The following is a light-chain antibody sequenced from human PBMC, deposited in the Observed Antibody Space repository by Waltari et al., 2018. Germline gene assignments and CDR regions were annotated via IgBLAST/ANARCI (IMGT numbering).Light chain of an antibody. CDR3: SSHAGNNIFNWI. V-gene: IGLV2-8*01. Sequence: QSALTQPPSASGSPGQSVTISCTGTSSDVGGYDYVSWYQRHPGKAPKLLNYEVNKRPPGVPDRFSASKSGNTASLTVSGLQAEDEADYFCSSHAGNNIFNWIFGGGTKLTVL. J-gene: IGLJ3*02. CDR2: EVN. CDR1: SSDVGGYDY.